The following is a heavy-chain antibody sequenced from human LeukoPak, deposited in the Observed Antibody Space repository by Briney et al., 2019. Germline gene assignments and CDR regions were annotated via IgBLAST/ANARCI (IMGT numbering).Heavy chain of an antibody. CDR1: GGTFSSYA. J-gene: IGHJ4*02. D-gene: IGHD6-19*01. Sequence: SVKVSCKASGGTFSSYAISWVRQAPGQGLEWMGGIIPIFGTANYAQKFQGRVTITADKSTSTAYMELSSLRSEDTAVYYCARDGKAVAGIFDYWGQGTLVTVSS. CDR2: IIPIFGTA. V-gene: IGHV1-69*06. CDR3: ARDGKAVAGIFDY.